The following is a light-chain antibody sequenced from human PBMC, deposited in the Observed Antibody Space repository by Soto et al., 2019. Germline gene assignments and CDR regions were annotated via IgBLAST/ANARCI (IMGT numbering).Light chain of an antibody. V-gene: IGLV2-8*01. CDR1: SSDVGGYNY. CDR2: EVS. J-gene: IGLJ2*01. CDR3: SSYAGSSVV. Sequence: QSALTQPASVSGSPGQSITISCTGTSSDVGGYNYVSWYQQHPGKAPKLMIYEVSKRPSGVPDRFSGSKSGNTASLTVSGLQAEDEADYYCSSYAGSSVVFGGGTKLTVL.